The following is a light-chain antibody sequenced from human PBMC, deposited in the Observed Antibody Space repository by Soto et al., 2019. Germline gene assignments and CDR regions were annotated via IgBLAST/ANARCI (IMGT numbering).Light chain of an antibody. CDR1: QTISSW. Sequence: DIHMTQSSSILSASVGDRVTIACRASQTISSWLAWFQQKPGKAPKLLIYKASHLQSGVPSRFSGTGSGTEFTLTISSLRPDDFATYYCQEYSTDSWTFGQGTRVEV. CDR2: KAS. V-gene: IGKV1-5*03. CDR3: QEYSTDSWT. J-gene: IGKJ1*01.